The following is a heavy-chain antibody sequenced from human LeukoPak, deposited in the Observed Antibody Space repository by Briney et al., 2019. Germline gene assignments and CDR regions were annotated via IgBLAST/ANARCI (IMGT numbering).Heavy chain of an antibody. J-gene: IGHJ6*03. V-gene: IGHV4-39*07. Sequence: PSETLSLTCSVSGGSTRSGRHHWAWVRQPPGKGLEFIGSLDESGSPYYNAPLKSPVTISEDSSGKQFSLNLSSVTAADTAVYYRARDLGGYPFFMDVWGRGTTVIVSS. CDR2: LDESGSP. CDR3: ARDLGGYPFFMDV. CDR1: GGSTRSGRHH. D-gene: IGHD2-15*01.